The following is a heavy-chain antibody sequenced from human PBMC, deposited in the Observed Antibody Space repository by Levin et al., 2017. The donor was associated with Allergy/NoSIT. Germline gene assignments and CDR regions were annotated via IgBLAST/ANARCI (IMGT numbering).Heavy chain of an antibody. CDR1: GYTFTGYY. CDR2: INPNSGGT. D-gene: IGHD3-10*01. J-gene: IGHJ4*02. V-gene: IGHV1-2*02. CDR3: ARGSYYYGSGRYDY. Sequence: AASVKVSCKASGYTFTGYYMHWVRQAPGQGLEWMGWINPNSGGTNYAQKFQGRVTMTRDTSISTAYMELSRLRSDDTAVYYCARGSYYYGSGRYDYWGQGTLVTVSS.